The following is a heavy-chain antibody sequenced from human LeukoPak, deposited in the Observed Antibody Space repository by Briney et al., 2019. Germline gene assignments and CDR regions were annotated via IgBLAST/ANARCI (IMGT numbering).Heavy chain of an antibody. V-gene: IGHV3-23*01. J-gene: IGHJ4*02. Sequence: GGSLRLSCAASGFTFSSYAMSWVRQAPGKGLEWVSAISGSGGSTYYADSVKGRFTISRDNSKNTLYLQMNSLRAEDTAVYYCAKDHAGYDILTGYYNHWGQGTLVTVSS. CDR2: ISGSGGST. D-gene: IGHD3-9*01. CDR3: AKDHAGYDILTGYYNH. CDR1: GFTFSSYA.